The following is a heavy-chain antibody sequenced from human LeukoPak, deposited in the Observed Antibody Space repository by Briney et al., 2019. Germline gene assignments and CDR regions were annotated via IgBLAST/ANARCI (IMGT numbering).Heavy chain of an antibody. CDR3: ARTTIQLWSNWFDP. J-gene: IGHJ5*02. V-gene: IGHV3-7*01. D-gene: IGHD5-18*01. Sequence: PGGSLRLSCAASGFTFSSYWMSWVRQAPGKGLEWVANIKQDGSEKYYVDSVKGRFTISRDNAKNSLNLQMNSLRAEDTAVYYCARTTIQLWSNWFDPWGQGTLVTVSS. CDR2: IKQDGSEK. CDR1: GFTFSSYW.